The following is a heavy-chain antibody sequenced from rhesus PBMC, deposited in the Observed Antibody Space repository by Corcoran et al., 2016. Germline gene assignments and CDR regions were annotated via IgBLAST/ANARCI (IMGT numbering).Heavy chain of an antibody. CDR3: ARDQGEKAAAGTNY. CDR1: GYSISSGYY. J-gene: IGHJ4*01. Sequence: QVQLQESGPGLVKPSETLSLTCAVSGYSISSGYYWGWIRQPPGKGLGYIGYISGSRASTYYNPSLKSRVTISKATAKNQFSLKLSSVTAADTAVYYCARDQGEKAAAGTNYWGQGVLVTVSS. CDR2: ISGSRAST. V-gene: IGHV4-99*02. D-gene: IGHD6-31*01.